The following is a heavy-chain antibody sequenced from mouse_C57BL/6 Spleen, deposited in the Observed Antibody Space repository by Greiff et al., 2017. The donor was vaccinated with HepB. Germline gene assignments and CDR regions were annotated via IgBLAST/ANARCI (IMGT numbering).Heavy chain of an antibody. CDR1: GFTFSDYG. CDR3: AREGIFYGSSYEYFDV. CDR2: ISSGSSTI. J-gene: IGHJ1*03. V-gene: IGHV5-17*01. D-gene: IGHD1-1*01. Sequence: EVKLVESGGGLVKPGGSLKLSCAASGFTFSDYGMHWVRQAPEKGLEWVAYISSGSSTIYYADTEKGRFTISRDNAKNTLFLQMTSLRSEDTAMYYCAREGIFYGSSYEYFDVWGIGTTVTVSS.